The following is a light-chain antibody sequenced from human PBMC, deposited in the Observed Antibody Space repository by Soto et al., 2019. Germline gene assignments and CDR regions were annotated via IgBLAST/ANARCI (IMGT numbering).Light chain of an antibody. CDR3: QQYGTSGT. V-gene: IGKV3-20*01. J-gene: IGKJ1*01. CDR2: GAS. CDR1: QSVSNNY. Sequence: EMVLTQSPGTLSLSPGERATLSCRASQSVSNNYLAWYQQKPGQAPRLLIYGASNRATGIPDRFSGSGSGTDFPLTISRLEPEDFAVYYCQQYGTSGTFGQGTKVDIK.